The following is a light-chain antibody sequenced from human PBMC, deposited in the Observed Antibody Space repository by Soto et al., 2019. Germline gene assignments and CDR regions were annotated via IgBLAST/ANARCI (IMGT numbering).Light chain of an antibody. J-gene: IGLJ2*01. V-gene: IGLV2-23*02. CDR2: EVF. CDR1: SSDVGSYNL. CDR3: CSYAGRATYV. Sequence: QSALTQPASVSGPPGQSITISCTGPSSDVGSYNLVSWYQQYPGKAPKLIIFEVFKRPSGVSHRFSGSKSGNTASLTISGLQAEDEDNYYCCSYAGRATYVFGGGTKLTVL.